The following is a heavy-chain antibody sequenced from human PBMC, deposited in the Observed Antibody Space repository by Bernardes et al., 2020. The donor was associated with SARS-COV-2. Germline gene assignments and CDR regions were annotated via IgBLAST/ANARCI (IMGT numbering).Heavy chain of an antibody. J-gene: IGHJ4*01. CDR1: SGSITSSNYY. D-gene: IGHD3-22*01. CDR3: ARRPLYYDSIPWDY. V-gene: IGHV4-39*01. Sequence: SETLSLTCIVSSGSITSSNYYWGWIRQPPGKGLEWIGNIYYTGSTYYNPSLKSRVTISVDSSKNQFSLKLSSVTAADTATYYCARRPLYYDSIPWDYWDHGALVTVSS. CDR2: IYYTGST.